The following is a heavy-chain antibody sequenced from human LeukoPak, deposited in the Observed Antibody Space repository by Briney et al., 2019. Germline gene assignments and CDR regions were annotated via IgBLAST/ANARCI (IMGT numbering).Heavy chain of an antibody. CDR3: IRSRSGSYGYFDY. Sequence: GGSLRLSCAASRFTVSSNYMSWVRQAPGKGLEWVSVIYSGGRTEYADSVKGRFTISRDNAKNTVYLQMNSLRAEDTAVYYCIRSRSGSYGYFDYWGQGTLVTVSS. D-gene: IGHD3-10*01. V-gene: IGHV3-66*01. CDR2: IYSGGRT. CDR1: RFTVSSNY. J-gene: IGHJ4*02.